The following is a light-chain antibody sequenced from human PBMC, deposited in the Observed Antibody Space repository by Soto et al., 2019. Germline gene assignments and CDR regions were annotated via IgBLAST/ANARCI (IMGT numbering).Light chain of an antibody. V-gene: IGLV1-47*01. Sequence: QSVLTQPPSASGTPGQRVTISCSGSSSNIESNYVYWYQQLPGSAPKLLIYRNDQRPSGVPARFSGSKSGTSASLAISGLRSADEADYYCAAWDDSLSALVFGGGTKLTVL. CDR1: SSNIESNY. J-gene: IGLJ3*02. CDR3: AAWDDSLSALV. CDR2: RND.